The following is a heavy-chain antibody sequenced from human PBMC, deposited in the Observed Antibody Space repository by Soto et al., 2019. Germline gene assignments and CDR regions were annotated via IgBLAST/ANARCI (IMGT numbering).Heavy chain of an antibody. CDR3: ASGRYSSGWYVGYYYYGMDV. Sequence: GASVKVSCKASGGTFSSYAISWVRQAPGQGLEWMGGIIPIFGTANYAQKFQGRVTITADESTSTAYMELSSLRSEDTAVYYCASGRYSSGWYVGYYYYGMDVWGQGTTVTVSS. D-gene: IGHD6-19*01. CDR1: GGTFSSYA. J-gene: IGHJ6*02. V-gene: IGHV1-69*13. CDR2: IIPIFGTA.